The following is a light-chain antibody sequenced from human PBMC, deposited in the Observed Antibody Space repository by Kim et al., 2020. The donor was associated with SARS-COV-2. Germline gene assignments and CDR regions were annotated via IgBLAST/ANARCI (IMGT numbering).Light chain of an antibody. J-gene: IGKJ1*01. CDR1: ENVFSRH. CDR2: GAS. CDR3: QQYLRSPWT. V-gene: IGKV3-20*01. Sequence: SPGERATLCCRASENVFSRHLAWQQQRPGPPPRLVLYGASNRASDIPDRFSGSGSGTEFTLIINRLDPEDFAVYYCQQYLRSPWTFGQGTKVDIK.